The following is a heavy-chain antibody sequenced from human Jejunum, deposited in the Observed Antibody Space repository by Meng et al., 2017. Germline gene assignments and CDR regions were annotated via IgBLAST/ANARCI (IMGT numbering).Heavy chain of an antibody. V-gene: IGHV3-7*01. CDR3: AKDWHGEVDY. CDR2: IKQDGSDK. CDR1: GFTFSSYW. D-gene: IGHD4-17*01. Sequence: GGSLRLSCAASGFTFSSYWMAWVRQAPGKGLEWVANIKQDGSDKNYVDSVKGRFTISRDNAKNSLYLQMDSLRAEDTALYYCAKDWHGEVDYWGQGTLVTVSS. J-gene: IGHJ4*02.